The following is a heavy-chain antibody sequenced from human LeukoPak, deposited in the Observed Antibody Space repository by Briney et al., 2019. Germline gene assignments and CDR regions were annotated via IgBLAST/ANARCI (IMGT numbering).Heavy chain of an antibody. Sequence: PSETLSLTCAVCGGSFSGYYWSWIRQPPGKGLEWIGEINHSGSTNYNPSLKSRVTISVDTSKNQFSLKLSSVTAADTAVYYCARGAPREWLLLRRGGRVDYWGQGTLVTVSS. CDR3: ARGAPREWLLLRRGGRVDY. CDR2: INHSGST. V-gene: IGHV4-34*01. CDR1: GGSFSGYY. D-gene: IGHD3-22*01. J-gene: IGHJ4*02.